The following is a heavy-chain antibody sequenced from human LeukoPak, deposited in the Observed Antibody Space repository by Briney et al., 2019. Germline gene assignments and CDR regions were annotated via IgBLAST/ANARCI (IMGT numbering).Heavy chain of an antibody. CDR2: IIPILGIA. CDR3: ARPRQQLDYYFDY. J-gene: IGHJ4*02. D-gene: IGHD6-13*01. Sequence: SVKVSCKASGGTFSSYAISWVRQAPGQGLEWMGRIIPILGIANYAQKFQGRVTITADKSTSTAYMELSSLRSEDTAMYYCARPRQQLDYYFDYWGQGTLVTVSS. CDR1: GGTFSSYA. V-gene: IGHV1-69*04.